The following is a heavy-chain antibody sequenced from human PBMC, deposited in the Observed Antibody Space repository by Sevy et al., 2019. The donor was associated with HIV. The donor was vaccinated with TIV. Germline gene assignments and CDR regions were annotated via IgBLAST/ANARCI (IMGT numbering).Heavy chain of an antibody. CDR2: IIPIFGTA. D-gene: IGHD4-17*01. Sequence: ASVKVSCKASGDTFSSYAISWVRQAPGQGLEWMGGIIPIFGTANYAQKFQGRVTITADESTSTAYMELSSLRSEDTAVYYCARERKGYGFFDYWGHGTLVTVSS. CDR1: GDTFSSYA. CDR3: ARERKGYGFFDY. J-gene: IGHJ4*01. V-gene: IGHV1-69*13.